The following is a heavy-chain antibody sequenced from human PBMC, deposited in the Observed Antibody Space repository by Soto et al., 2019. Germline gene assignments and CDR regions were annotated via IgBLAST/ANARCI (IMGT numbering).Heavy chain of an antibody. J-gene: IGHJ5*02. V-gene: IGHV1-3*01. CDR1: GYTFTSYC. Sequence: ASVKVSCKASGYTFTSYCIHWVRQAPGQRLEWMGWINAANGDTKYSPKFQGRVTITRDTSASTAYMELSSLRSEDTAVYYCVRRHVSATGIDWFDPWGQGTLVTVSS. D-gene: IGHD6-13*01. CDR2: INAANGDT. CDR3: VRRHVSATGIDWFDP.